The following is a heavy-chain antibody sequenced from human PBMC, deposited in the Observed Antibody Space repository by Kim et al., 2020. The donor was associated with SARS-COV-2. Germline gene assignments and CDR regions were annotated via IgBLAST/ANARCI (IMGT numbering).Heavy chain of an antibody. V-gene: IGHV4-38-2*02. CDR1: GYSISSGYY. Sequence: SDTLSLTCTVSGYSISSGYYWGWIRQPPGKGLEWIGSIYHSGSTYYNPSLKSRVTISVDTSKNQFSLKLSSVTAADTAVYYCARDDNSSGWYGYYYYGMDVWGQGTTVTVSS. J-gene: IGHJ6*02. CDR3: ARDDNSSGWYGYYYYGMDV. D-gene: IGHD6-19*01. CDR2: IYHSGST.